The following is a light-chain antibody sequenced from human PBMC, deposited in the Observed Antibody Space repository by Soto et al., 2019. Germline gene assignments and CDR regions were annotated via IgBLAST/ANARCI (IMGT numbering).Light chain of an antibody. V-gene: IGKV3-20*01. CDR3: QQYDSSLALT. CDR2: GAS. CDR1: QSVSSSY. J-gene: IGKJ4*01. Sequence: EILLTQSPGTLSLSPGERSTLSCRASQSVSSSYLAWYQQKPGQAPRLLIYGASSRATGIPDRFSGSGSGTELTLTISRLEPEDFAVYYCQQYDSSLALTFGGG.